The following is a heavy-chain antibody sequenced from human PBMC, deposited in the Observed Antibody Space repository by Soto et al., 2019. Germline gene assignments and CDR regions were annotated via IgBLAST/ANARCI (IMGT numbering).Heavy chain of an antibody. CDR3: AKNGQPPYYYYGMDV. CDR2: IGGYNGDT. J-gene: IGHJ6*02. CDR1: GYTFTRYG. D-gene: IGHD2-8*01. Sequence: QGQLVQSGAEVKKPGASVKVSCKASGYTFTRYGISWVRQAPGQGLEWMGWIGGYNGDTKYAQKFQGRVTMTIDTSTTTTYMELRSLTSDDTAVYYCAKNGQPPYYYYGMDVWGQGTTVTVSS. V-gene: IGHV1-18*01.